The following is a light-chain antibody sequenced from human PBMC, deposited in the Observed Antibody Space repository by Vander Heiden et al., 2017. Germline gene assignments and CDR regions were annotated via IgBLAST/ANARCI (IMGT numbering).Light chain of an antibody. CDR2: KVS. Sequence: DVVMTQSPLSLPVTLGQPASISCRSSQSLVYSYGTTYLHSFQQRPGQSPRRLIYKVSNRDSGVPDRFSGSGSGTDFTLKISRVEAEDVGVYYCMQGTHWPPITFGKGTRLEIK. V-gene: IGKV2-30*01. J-gene: IGKJ5*01. CDR1: QSLVYSYGTTY. CDR3: MQGTHWPPIT.